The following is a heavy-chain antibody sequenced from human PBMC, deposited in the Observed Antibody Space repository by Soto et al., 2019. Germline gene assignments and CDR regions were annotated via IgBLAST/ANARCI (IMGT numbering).Heavy chain of an antibody. V-gene: IGHV3-23*01. CDR2: ISGCGGST. Sequence: EVQLLESGGGLVQPGGSLRLSCAASGFTFSSYAMSWVRQAPGKGLEWVSVISGCGGSTYSADSVKGRFTISRDNSKNTLYLQMNSLRAEDTAVYYCAKRTVGWYFDLWGRGTLVTVSS. J-gene: IGHJ2*01. CDR1: GFTFSSYA. D-gene: IGHD4-17*01. CDR3: AKRTVGWYFDL.